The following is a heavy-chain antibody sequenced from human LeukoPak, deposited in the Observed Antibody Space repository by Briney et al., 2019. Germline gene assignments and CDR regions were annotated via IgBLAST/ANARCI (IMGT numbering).Heavy chain of an antibody. CDR1: GFTFSGSA. CDR2: IRSKANSYAT. V-gene: IGHV3-73*01. CDR3: TRRYYHDSSGYFNGDY. Sequence: GGPLKLSCAASGFTFSGSAMHWVRQASGKGLEWVGRIRSKANSYATSYGASVKGRFTISRDDSKNTAYLQMNSLKTEDTAVYYCTRRYYHDSSGYFNGDYWGQGTLVTVSS. D-gene: IGHD3-22*01. J-gene: IGHJ4*02.